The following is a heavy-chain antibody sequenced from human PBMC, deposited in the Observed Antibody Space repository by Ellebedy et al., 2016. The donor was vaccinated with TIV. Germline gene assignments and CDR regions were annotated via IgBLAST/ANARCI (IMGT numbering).Heavy chain of an antibody. CDR1: GYTFTSYS. CDR2: INLDGGST. V-gene: IGHV1-46*01. J-gene: IGHJ4*02. CDR3: ARVGYKFGSPIWDY. Sequence: ASVKVSCKTSGYTFTSYSIHWVRQAPGQGLEWMGIINLDGGSTSYAENFKGRVTMTADTSARTVYMELNSLRSQDTAVYYCARVGYKFGSPIWDYWGQGTLVTVSS. D-gene: IGHD1-1*01.